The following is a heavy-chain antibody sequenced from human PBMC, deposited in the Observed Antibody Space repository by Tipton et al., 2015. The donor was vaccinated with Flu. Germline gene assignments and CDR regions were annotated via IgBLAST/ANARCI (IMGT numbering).Heavy chain of an antibody. CDR3: ARDRVLWFGDRYGMDV. CDR1: GGSISSSSYY. D-gene: IGHD3-10*01. Sequence: TLSLTCTVSGGSISSSSYYWGWIRQPPGKGLEWIGSIYYSGSTYYNPSLKSRVTISVDTSKNQFSLKLSSVTAADTAVYYCARDRVLWFGDRYGMDVWGQGTTVTVSS. V-gene: IGHV4-39*07. CDR2: IYYSGST. J-gene: IGHJ6*02.